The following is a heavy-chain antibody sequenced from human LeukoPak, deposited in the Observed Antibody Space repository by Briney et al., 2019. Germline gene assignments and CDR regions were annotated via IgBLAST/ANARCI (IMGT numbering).Heavy chain of an antibody. V-gene: IGHV3-7*05. CDR3: ARALILFLTCFDS. CDR2: IKQDGSEK. J-gene: IGHJ4*02. CDR1: GFTFSTYW. Sequence: GESLTLSCAASGFTFSTYWMSWVRQAPGKGLELVANIKQDGSEKYYVDSVKGRFTITRDNAENSLYLQMNSLSAEDTAVYYCARALILFLTCFDSWGQGTLVTVSS. D-gene: IGHD3/OR15-3a*01.